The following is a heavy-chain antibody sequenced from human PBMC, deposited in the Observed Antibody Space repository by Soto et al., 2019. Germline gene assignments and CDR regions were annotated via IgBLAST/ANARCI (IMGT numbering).Heavy chain of an antibody. Sequence: SETLSLTCAVYGGSFSGYYWSWIRQPPGKGLEWIGEINHSGSTNYNPALKSRVTISVDTSKNQFSQKLSSVTAADTAVYYGASLSISATGDNDYWGQGTLVTVSS. CDR1: GGSFSGYY. CDR2: INHSGST. J-gene: IGHJ4*02. CDR3: ASLSISATGDNDY. V-gene: IGHV4-34*01. D-gene: IGHD7-27*01.